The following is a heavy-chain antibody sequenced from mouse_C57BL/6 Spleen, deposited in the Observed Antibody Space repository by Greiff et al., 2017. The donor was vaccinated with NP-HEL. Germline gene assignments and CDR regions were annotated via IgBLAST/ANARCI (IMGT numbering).Heavy chain of an antibody. CDR3: ARGVVTED. V-gene: IGHV5-4*03. J-gene: IGHJ3*01. CDR2: ISDGGSYT. CDR1: GFTFSSYA. D-gene: IGHD2-2*01. Sequence: EVKLQESGGGLVKPGGSLKLSCAASGFTFSSYAMSWVRQTPEKRLEWVATISDGGSYTYYPDNVKGRFTISRDNAKNNLYLQMSHLKSEDTAMYYCARGVVTEDWGQGTLVTVSA.